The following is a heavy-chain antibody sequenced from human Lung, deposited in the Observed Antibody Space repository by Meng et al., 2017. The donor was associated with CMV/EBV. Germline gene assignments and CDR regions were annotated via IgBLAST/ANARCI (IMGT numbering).Heavy chain of an antibody. Sequence: LTFSSYSMNWVRQAPGKGLEWVSSISSSSSYIYYADSVKGRFTISRDNAKNSLYLQMNSLRAEDTAVYYCARDPVGYRQLLSHYFDYWGQGTLVTVSS. D-gene: IGHD2-2*01. J-gene: IGHJ4*02. CDR3: ARDPVGYRQLLSHYFDY. CDR1: LTFSSYS. CDR2: ISSSSSYI. V-gene: IGHV3-21*01.